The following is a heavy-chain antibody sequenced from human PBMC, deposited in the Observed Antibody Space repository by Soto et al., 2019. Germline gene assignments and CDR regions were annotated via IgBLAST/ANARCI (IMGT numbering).Heavy chain of an antibody. D-gene: IGHD3-3*01. V-gene: IGHV1-2*04. CDR2: INPNSGGT. CDR3: ASTSITIFGVVTFYFDY. CDR1: GYTFTGYY. Sequence: GASVKVSCKASGYTFTGYYMHWVRQAPGQGLEWMGWINPNSGGTNYAQKFQGWVTMTRDTSISTAYMELSRLRSDDTAVYYCASTSITIFGVVTFYFDYWGQGTLVTVSS. J-gene: IGHJ4*02.